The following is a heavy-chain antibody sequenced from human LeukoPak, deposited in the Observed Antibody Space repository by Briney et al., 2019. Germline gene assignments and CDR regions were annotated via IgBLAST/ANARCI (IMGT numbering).Heavy chain of an antibody. Sequence: ASVKVSCKASGGTFSSYAISWVRQAPGQGLEWMGIINPSGGSTSYAQKFQGRVTMTRDMSTSTVYMELSSLRSEDTAVYYCARDLVAAAGNWFDPWGQGTLVTVSS. CDR3: ARDLVAAAGNWFDP. V-gene: IGHV1-46*01. CDR1: GGTFSSYA. CDR2: INPSGGST. J-gene: IGHJ5*02. D-gene: IGHD6-13*01.